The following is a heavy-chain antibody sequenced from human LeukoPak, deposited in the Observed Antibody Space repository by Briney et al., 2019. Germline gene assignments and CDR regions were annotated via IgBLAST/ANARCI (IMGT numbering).Heavy chain of an antibody. D-gene: IGHD3-9*01. CDR2: INPKSGGT. V-gene: IGHV1-2*02. J-gene: IGHJ4*02. CDR1: GYTFTGYY. Sequence: ASVKVSCKASGYTFTGYYMHWVRQAPGQGLEWMGWINPKSGGTNYAQKFQGRVTMTRDTSISTAYVELSSLRSDDTAVYYCARAQVGGYYDIIDYWGQGTLVTVSS. CDR3: ARAQVGGYYDIIDY.